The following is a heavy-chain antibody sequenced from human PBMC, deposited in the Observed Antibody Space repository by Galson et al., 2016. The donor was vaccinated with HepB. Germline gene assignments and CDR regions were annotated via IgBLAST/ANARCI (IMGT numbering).Heavy chain of an antibody. V-gene: IGHV3-23*01. Sequence: SLRLSCAASRFTFSTYVMHWVRQAPGKGLEWVSTINGGGDTTYYADSVKGRFTISRDNSRNTLSLQMNSLRGEDTAVYYCARRAGPGWGAFDMWGQGTMVTVSP. CDR1: RFTFSTYV. J-gene: IGHJ3*02. CDR2: INGGGDTT. CDR3: ARRAGPGWGAFDM. D-gene: IGHD1-14*01.